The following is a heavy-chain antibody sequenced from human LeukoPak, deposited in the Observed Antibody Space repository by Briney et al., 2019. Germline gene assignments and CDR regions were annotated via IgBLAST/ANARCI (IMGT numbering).Heavy chain of an antibody. V-gene: IGHV4-39*07. CDR2: IYYSGST. J-gene: IGHJ3*02. Sequence: SETLSLTCTVSGGSISSSSYYWGWIRQPPGKGLEWIGSIYYSGSTYYSPSLRSRVTISLDTSRNQFSLKLNSVTAADTAVYYCAISRGYGLGDIWGQGTMVTVSS. CDR3: AISRGYGLGDI. CDR1: GGSISSSSYY. D-gene: IGHD3-10*01.